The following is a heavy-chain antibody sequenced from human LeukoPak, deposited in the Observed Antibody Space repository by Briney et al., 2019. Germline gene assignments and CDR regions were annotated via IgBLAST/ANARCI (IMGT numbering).Heavy chain of an antibody. CDR3: ATGPSSSWYLDY. D-gene: IGHD6-13*01. Sequence: ASVKVSCKASGYTFTSYGISWVRQAPGQGLEWMGGFDPEDGETIYAQKFQGRVTMTEDTSTDTAYMELSSLRSEDTAVYYCATGPSSSWYLDYWGQGTLVTVSS. J-gene: IGHJ4*02. CDR1: GYTFTSYG. CDR2: FDPEDGET. V-gene: IGHV1-24*01.